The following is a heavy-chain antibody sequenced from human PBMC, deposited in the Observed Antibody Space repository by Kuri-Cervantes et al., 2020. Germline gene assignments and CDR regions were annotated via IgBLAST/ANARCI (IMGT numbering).Heavy chain of an antibody. CDR1: GYTFTGYY. D-gene: IGHD3-3*01. V-gene: IGHV1-2*04. CDR2: IKPNSGGT. CDR3: ARVSRRRAIFGVVIGDAFDI. Sequence: ASVKVSCKASGYTFTGYYMHWVRQAPGQGLEWMGWIKPNSGGTNYAQKFQGWVTMTRDTSISTAYMELSRLRSDDTAVYYCARVSRRRAIFGVVIGDAFDIWVQGTMVTVSS. J-gene: IGHJ3*02.